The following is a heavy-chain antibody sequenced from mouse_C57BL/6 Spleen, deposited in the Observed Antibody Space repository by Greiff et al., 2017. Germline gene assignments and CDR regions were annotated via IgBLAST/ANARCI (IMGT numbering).Heavy chain of an antibody. CDR1: GYTFTSYW. CDR2: IYPGSGST. D-gene: IGHD1-1*01. J-gene: IGHJ4*01. Sequence: VQLQQPGAELVKPGASVKMSCKASGYTFTSYWITWVKQRPGQGLEWIGDIYPGSGSTNYNEKFKSKATLTVDTSSSTAYMQLSSLTSEDSAVYYCARGTTVVEDAMDYWGQGTSVTVSS. CDR3: ARGTTVVEDAMDY. V-gene: IGHV1-55*01.